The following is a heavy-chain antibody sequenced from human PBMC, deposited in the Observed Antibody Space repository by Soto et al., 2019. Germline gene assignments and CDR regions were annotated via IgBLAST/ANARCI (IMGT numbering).Heavy chain of an antibody. V-gene: IGHV3-33*01. CDR2: IWYDGSNK. CDR3: ARALGLFDY. CDR1: GFAFSTYG. J-gene: IGHJ4*02. D-gene: IGHD2-21*02. Sequence: GGSLRLSCAASGFAFSTYGMHWVRQAPGKGLEWVAVIWYDGSNKYYADSVRGRFTISRDNSKNTLYLQMNSLRAEDTAVYYCARALGLFDYRGQGSLVIVSS.